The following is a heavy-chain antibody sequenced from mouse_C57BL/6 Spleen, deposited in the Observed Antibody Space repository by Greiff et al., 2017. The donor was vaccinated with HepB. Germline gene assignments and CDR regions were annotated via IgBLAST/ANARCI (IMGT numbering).Heavy chain of an antibody. CDR1: GYAFTNYL. CDR2: INPGSGGT. V-gene: IGHV1-54*01. Sequence: VQLQQSGAELVRPGTSVKVSCKASGYAFTNYLIEWVKQRPGQGLEWIGVINPGSGGTNYNEKFKGKATLTADKSSSTAYMQLSSLTSEDSAVYFCARGYAPDYYAMDYWGQGTSVTVSS. CDR3: ARGYAPDYYAMDY. J-gene: IGHJ4*01. D-gene: IGHD3-1*01.